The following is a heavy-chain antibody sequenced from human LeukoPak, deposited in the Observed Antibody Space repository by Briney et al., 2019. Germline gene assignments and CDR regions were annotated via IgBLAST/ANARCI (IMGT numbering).Heavy chain of an antibody. J-gene: IGHJ4*02. Sequence: GGSLRLSCAASGFTFSSYSMNWVRQAPGKGLEWVAVISYDGSNKYYADSVKGRFTISRDNSKNTLYLQMNSLRAEDTAVYYCAREIDEYSGSYNYWGQGTLVTVSS. D-gene: IGHD1-26*01. CDR3: AREIDEYSGSYNY. CDR1: GFTFSSYS. V-gene: IGHV3-30*03. CDR2: ISYDGSNK.